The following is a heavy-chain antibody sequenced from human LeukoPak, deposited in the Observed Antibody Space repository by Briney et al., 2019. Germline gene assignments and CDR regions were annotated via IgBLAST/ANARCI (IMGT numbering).Heavy chain of an antibody. CDR2: ISSSSSTI. J-gene: IGHJ4*02. D-gene: IGHD3-10*01. CDR1: GFTFSSYS. V-gene: IGHV3-48*01. CDR3: AKDIGSYYDY. Sequence: GSLRLSCAASGFTFSSYSMNWVRQAPGKGLEWVSYISSSSSTIYYADSVKGRFTISRDNSNNTLYLEMNSLRAEDTAVYYCAKDIGSYYDYWGQGILVTVSS.